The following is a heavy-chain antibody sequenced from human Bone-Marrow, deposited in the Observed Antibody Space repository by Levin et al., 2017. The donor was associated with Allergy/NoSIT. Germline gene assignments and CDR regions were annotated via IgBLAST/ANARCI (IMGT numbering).Heavy chain of an antibody. CDR3: AREGLDYDYYYMDV. D-gene: IGHD6-19*01. Sequence: PGGSLRLSCAASGFTFSSYGMHWVRQAPGKGLEWVAVIWYDGSNKYYADSVKGRFTISRDNSKNTLYLQMNSLRAEDTAVYYCAREGLDYDYYYMDVWGKGTTVTVSS. CDR2: IWYDGSNK. J-gene: IGHJ6*03. CDR1: GFTFSSYG. V-gene: IGHV3-33*01.